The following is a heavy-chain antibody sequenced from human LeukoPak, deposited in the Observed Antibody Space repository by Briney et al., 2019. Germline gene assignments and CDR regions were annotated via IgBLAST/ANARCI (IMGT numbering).Heavy chain of an antibody. D-gene: IGHD6-19*01. V-gene: IGHV4-39*07. CDR3: ARWIGSGWYSGVGYFDY. CDR1: GGSISSSYYY. J-gene: IGHJ4*02. Sequence: SETLSLTCTVSGGSISSSYYYWSWIRQPPGTGLEWIGEINHSGSTNYNPSLKSRVTISVDTSKNQFSLKLSSVTAADTAVYYCARWIGSGWYSGVGYFDYWGQGTLVTVSS. CDR2: INHSGST.